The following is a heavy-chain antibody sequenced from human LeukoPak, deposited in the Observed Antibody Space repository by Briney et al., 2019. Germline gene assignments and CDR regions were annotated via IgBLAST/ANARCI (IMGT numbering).Heavy chain of an antibody. CDR1: GYTFTSYD. CDR3: ARGRRSRENRYYFDY. D-gene: IGHD1-26*01. V-gene: IGHV1-8*01. CDR2: MNPNSGNT. Sequence: GASVKISCKASGYTFTSYDINWVRQATGQGLEWMGWMNPNSGNTGYAQKFQGRVTMTRNTSISTAYMELSSLRSEDTAVYYCARGRRSRENRYYFDYGGQGTLVSVSS. J-gene: IGHJ4*02.